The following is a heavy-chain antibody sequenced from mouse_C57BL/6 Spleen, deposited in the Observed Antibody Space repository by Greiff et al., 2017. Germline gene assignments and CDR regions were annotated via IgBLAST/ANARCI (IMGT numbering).Heavy chain of an antibody. J-gene: IGHJ2*01. CDR2: IDPNSGGT. Sequence: QVQLKQPGAELVKPGASVKLSCKASGYTFTSYWMHWVKQRPGRGLEWIGRIDPNSGGTKYNEKFKSKATLTVDKPSSTAYMQLSSLTSEDSAVYYCARFYYGSSYGDYFDYWGQGTTLTVSS. D-gene: IGHD1-1*01. V-gene: IGHV1-72*01. CDR1: GYTFTSYW. CDR3: ARFYYGSSYGDYFDY.